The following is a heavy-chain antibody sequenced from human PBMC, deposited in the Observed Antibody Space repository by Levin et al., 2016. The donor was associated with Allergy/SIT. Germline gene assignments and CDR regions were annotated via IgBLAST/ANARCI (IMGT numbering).Heavy chain of an antibody. Sequence: WIRQPPGKGLEWVANIKQDGSEKYYVDSVKGRFTISRDNAKNSLYLQMNSLRAEDTAVYYCARGWGSSWYYYYYGMDVWGQGTTVTVSS. D-gene: IGHD6-13*01. CDR2: IKQDGSEK. CDR3: ARGWGSSWYYYYYGMDV. J-gene: IGHJ6*02. V-gene: IGHV3-7*03.